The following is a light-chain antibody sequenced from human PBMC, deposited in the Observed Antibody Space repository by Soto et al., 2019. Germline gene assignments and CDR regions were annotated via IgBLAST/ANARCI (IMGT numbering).Light chain of an antibody. V-gene: IGLV1-47*01. J-gene: IGLJ1*01. CDR2: RDN. CDR3: AAWDDSLSGRYV. Sequence: QSVLTQPPSASGTPGQRVTNSCSGSSSNIGSNYVCWYQQLPGTAPKLLIYRDNQRPSGVPDRFSGSKSGTSASLAISGLRSEDEADYYCAAWDDSLSGRYVFGTGTKLTVL. CDR1: SSNIGSNY.